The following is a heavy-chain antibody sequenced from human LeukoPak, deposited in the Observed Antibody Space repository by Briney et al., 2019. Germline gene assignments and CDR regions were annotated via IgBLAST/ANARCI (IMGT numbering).Heavy chain of an antibody. CDR3: ASLSFRRGPPTVTTDHEYDY. V-gene: IGHV3-23*01. D-gene: IGHD4-17*01. CDR1: GFTFSNYA. J-gene: IGHJ4*02. CDR2: ISGTGGRT. Sequence: AGGSLRLSCAASGFTFSNYAISWVRQAPGKGLEWVSAISGTGGRTYYADSVKGRFTISRDNSKNTLYLQMNSLRAEDTAVYYCASLSFRRGPPTVTTDHEYDYWGQGILVTVSS.